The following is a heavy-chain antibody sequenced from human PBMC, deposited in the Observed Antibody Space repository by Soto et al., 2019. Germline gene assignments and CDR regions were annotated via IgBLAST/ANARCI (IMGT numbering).Heavy chain of an antibody. J-gene: IGHJ4*02. V-gene: IGHV3-30*18. Sequence: QVVLVESGGGVVQPGTSLRLSCAASGLTFDAYGMHWVRQAPGRGLEWVATISYDGGKTYYADSVRGRFTISRDNSRSTVLLQMDSLRSEDTAIYHCAKDPGGNAHYPFLSFYFQYWGRGTLVTVSS. CDR2: ISYDGGKT. CDR1: GLTFDAYG. D-gene: IGHD3-16*02. CDR3: AKDPGGNAHYPFLSFYFQY.